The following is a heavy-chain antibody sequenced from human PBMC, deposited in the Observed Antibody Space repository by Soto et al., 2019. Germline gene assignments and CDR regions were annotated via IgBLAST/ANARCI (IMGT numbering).Heavy chain of an antibody. CDR1: GGSINSGDYY. V-gene: IGHV4-30-4*01. CDR3: ARIGLTSALL. J-gene: IGHJ4*02. Sequence: QVQLQESGPGQVKPSQTLSLTCTVSGGSINSGDYYWSWIRQPPGQGLEWIGYIYYSGSTYYNPPLRTRVTISIDTSKNLFFLTLTSVTAADTAVYFCARIGLTSALLWGQGTLVTVSS. CDR2: IYYSGST. D-gene: IGHD4-17*01.